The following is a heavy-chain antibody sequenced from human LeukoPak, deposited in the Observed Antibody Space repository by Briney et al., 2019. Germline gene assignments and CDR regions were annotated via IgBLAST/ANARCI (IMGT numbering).Heavy chain of an antibody. J-gene: IGHJ4*02. D-gene: IGHD6-25*01. V-gene: IGHV3-33*08. CDR1: GFIFGNYW. CDR2: LVYDARSD. Sequence: GGSLRLSCVASGFIFGNYWMTWVRQAPGKGLEWVARLVYDARSDYANSVKGRFSISRDDSKNTLFLDMSNLRVEDTALYYCARDLSAAFDFWGQGVLVTVSS. CDR3: ARDLSAAFDF.